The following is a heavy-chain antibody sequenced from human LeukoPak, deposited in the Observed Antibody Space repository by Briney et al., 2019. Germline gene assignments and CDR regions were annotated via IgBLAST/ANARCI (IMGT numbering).Heavy chain of an antibody. Sequence: GGSLRLSCAASGFTFSSYSMNWVRQAPGKGLEWVSSITSSSTYIYYADSVKGRFTTSRDNAKNSLYLQMNSLRAEDTAVYYCARDSSIQSLDPWGQGTLVTVSS. V-gene: IGHV3-21*01. CDR3: ARDSSIQSLDP. CDR2: ITSSSTYI. J-gene: IGHJ5*02. CDR1: GFTFSSYS. D-gene: IGHD5-18*01.